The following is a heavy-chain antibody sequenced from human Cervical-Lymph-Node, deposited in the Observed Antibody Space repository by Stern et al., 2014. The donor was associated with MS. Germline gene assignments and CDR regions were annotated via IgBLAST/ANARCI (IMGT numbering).Heavy chain of an antibody. D-gene: IGHD3-10*01. J-gene: IGHJ6*02. CDR2: IKSKTEGGTP. V-gene: IGHV3-15*01. CDR1: GFTFTNAW. Sequence: EVQLVESGGGLVKPGESLRLSCAASGFTFTNAWMSWVRQAPGKGLEWVGRIKSKTEGGTPDYAAPVKGRFTISRDDLKNKVYLQLSSLKTEDTAVTMVWGGNTVDVWGQGTTVIVSS. CDR3: WGGNTVDV.